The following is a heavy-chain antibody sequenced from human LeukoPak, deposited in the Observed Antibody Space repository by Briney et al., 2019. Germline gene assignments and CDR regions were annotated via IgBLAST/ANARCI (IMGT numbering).Heavy chain of an antibody. D-gene: IGHD6-13*01. CDR2: ISGSGGST. V-gene: IGHV3-23*01. CDR3: AKGGSSSPLGY. J-gene: IGHJ4*02. CDR1: GFTFSSYA. Sequence: PGGSLRLSCAASGFTFSSYAMNWVRQAPGKGLEWVSGISGSGGSTYYADSVKGRFTISRDNSKNTLYLQMNSLRAEDTAVYYCAKGGSSSPLGYWGQGTLVTVSS.